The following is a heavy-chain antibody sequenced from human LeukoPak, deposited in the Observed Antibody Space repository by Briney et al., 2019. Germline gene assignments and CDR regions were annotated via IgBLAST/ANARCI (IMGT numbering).Heavy chain of an antibody. CDR1: RYTFSSYA. D-gene: IGHD3-10*01. CDR2: INTNTGNP. V-gene: IGHV7-4-1*02. CDR3: ASSTMVLGVM. Sequence: VASVKVSCKASRYTFSSYAMNWVRQAPGQRLEWMGWINTNTGNPTYAQGLTGRFVFSLDTSVSTADLQISSLKAEDTAVYYWASSTMVLGVMWGQGTLVTVSS. J-gene: IGHJ4*02.